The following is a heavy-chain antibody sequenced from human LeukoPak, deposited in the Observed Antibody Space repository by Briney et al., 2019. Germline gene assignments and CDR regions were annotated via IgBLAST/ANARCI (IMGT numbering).Heavy chain of an antibody. CDR2: IKQDGSEK. D-gene: IGHD3-3*01. CDR1: GFTFSSYW. V-gene: IGHV3-7*01. J-gene: IGHJ4*02. CDR3: ASDTPNYDFWSGYYPHFDY. Sequence: GGSLRLSCAASGFTFSSYWMSWVRQAPGKGLEWVANIKQDGSEKYYVDSVKGRFTISRDNAKNSLYLQMNSLRAEDTAVYYCASDTPNYDFWSGYYPHFDYWGQGTLVTVSS.